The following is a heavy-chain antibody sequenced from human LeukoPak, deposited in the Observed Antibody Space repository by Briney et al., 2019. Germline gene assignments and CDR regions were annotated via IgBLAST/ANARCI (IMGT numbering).Heavy chain of an antibody. J-gene: IGHJ4*02. CDR1: GGTFSSYA. CDR2: IIPILGIV. D-gene: IGHD6-19*01. CDR3: AREITVAGTLLDY. Sequence: SVKVSCKASGGTFSSYAISWVRQAPGQGLEWMGRIIPILGIVNYAQKFQGRVTITADKSTGTAYMELSSLRSEDTAVYYCAREITVAGTLLDYWGQGTLVTVSS. V-gene: IGHV1-69*04.